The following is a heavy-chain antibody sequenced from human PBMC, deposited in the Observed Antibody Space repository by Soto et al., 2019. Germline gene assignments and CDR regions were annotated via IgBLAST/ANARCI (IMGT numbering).Heavy chain of an antibody. D-gene: IGHD4-17*01. CDR1: GFTFSSYA. J-gene: IGHJ6*02. CDR2: ISYDGSNK. CDR3: ARDRVWDYGDSSYAGLDV. V-gene: IGHV3-30-3*01. Sequence: PGGSLRLSCAASGFTFSSYAMHWVRQAPGKGLEWVAVISYDGSNKYYADSVKGRFTISRDNSKITLYLQMNSLRAEDTAVYYCARDRVWDYGDSSYAGLDVWGQGTTVTVSS.